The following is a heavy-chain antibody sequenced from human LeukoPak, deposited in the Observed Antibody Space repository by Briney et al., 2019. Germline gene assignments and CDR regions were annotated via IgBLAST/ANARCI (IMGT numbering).Heavy chain of an antibody. CDR2: IYYSGST. CDR3: ARGRYSYGPHWYFDL. V-gene: IGHV4-39*07. D-gene: IGHD5-18*01. J-gene: IGHJ2*01. CDR1: GGSISSSSYY. Sequence: PSETLSLTCTVSGGSISSSSYYWGWIRQPPGKGLEWIGSIYYSGSTYYNPSLKSRVTISVDTSKNQFSLKLSSVTAADTAVYYCARGRYSYGPHWYFDLWGRGTLVTVSS.